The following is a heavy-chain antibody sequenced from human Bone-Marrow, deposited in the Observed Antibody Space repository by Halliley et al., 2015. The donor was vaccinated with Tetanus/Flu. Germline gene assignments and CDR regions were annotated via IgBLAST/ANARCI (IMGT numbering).Heavy chain of an antibody. D-gene: IGHD3-16*01. Sequence: YIFYDGSTDYNPTLKSRVSMSVDTSKNQFSLKLTSVTAADTAVYFCARNFGPYGYVWGTFGQWGQGTLVSVSS. V-gene: IGHV4-28*01. CDR2: IFYDGST. CDR3: ARNFGPYGYVWGTFGQ. J-gene: IGHJ4*02.